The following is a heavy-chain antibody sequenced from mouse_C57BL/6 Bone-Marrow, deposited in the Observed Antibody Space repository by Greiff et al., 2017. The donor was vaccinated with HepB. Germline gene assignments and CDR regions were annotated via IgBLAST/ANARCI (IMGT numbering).Heavy chain of an antibody. D-gene: IGHD2-3*01. CDR3: ARDEGWLLPPFAY. Sequence: EVKVEESGGGLVKPGGSLKLSCAASGFTFSSYAMSWVRQTPEKRLEWVATISDGGSYTYYPDNVKGRFTISRDNAKNNLYLQMSHLKSEDTAMYYCARDEGWLLPPFAYWGQGTLVTVSA. CDR1: GFTFSSYA. CDR2: ISDGGSYT. V-gene: IGHV5-4*01. J-gene: IGHJ3*01.